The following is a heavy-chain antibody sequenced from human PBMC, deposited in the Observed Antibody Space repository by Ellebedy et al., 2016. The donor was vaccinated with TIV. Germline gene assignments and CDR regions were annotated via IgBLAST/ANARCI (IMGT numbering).Heavy chain of an antibody. V-gene: IGHV4-59*01. CDR2: MYHTEIS. CDR1: GASIHSYY. Sequence: MPGGSLRLSCTVSGASIHSYYWNWIRQPPGKGLEWIGYMYHTEISNYNPSLKSRVTISVDTSNNQFSLKLSSVTAADTAVYYCAREAYHYDGSAYPYFDYWGQGTLVTVPS. J-gene: IGHJ4*02. CDR3: AREAYHYDGSAYPYFDY. D-gene: IGHD3-22*01.